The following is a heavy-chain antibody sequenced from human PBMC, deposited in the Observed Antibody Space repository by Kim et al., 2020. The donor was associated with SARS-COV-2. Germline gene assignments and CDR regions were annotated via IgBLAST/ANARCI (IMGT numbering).Heavy chain of an antibody. Sequence: GGSLRLSCAASGFTFGTYAMTWVRQAPGKGLDWVSGITGSSGSTFYANSVKGRFAISRDNSKNTLYLQMNSLRAEDTAVYYCAKATSIRIFGMVIIREFDYWGQGTLVTVSS. CDR1: GFTFGTYA. D-gene: IGHD3-3*01. CDR2: ITGSSGST. V-gene: IGHV3-23*01. CDR3: AKATSIRIFGMVIIREFDY. J-gene: IGHJ4*02.